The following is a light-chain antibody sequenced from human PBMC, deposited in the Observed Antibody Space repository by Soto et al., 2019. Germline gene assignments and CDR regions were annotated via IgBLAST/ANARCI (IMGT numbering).Light chain of an antibody. CDR2: GNS. Sequence: QSVLTQPPSVSGAPGQRVTISCTGSSSNIGAGYDVHWYQQLPGTAPKLLIYGNSNRPSGVPDRFSGSRSGTSAYLAITGLQADDEADYYCQSYDSSLYVVFGGGTKLTVL. CDR1: SSNIGAGYD. CDR3: QSYDSSLYVV. V-gene: IGLV1-40*01. J-gene: IGLJ2*01.